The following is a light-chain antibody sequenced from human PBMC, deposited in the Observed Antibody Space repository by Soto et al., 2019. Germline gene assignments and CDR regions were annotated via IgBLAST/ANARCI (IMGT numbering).Light chain of an antibody. Sequence: DIQMTQSPSSLSASVGDRVTITCRASQTINTYLNWYQQKLGKAPKLLIYAAFTLQSGVPSRFSGSGSGTDFTLTISSMQPEDFATYYCQQSYSIPRTFGKGTKLQIK. CDR2: AAF. J-gene: IGKJ2*01. V-gene: IGKV1-39*01. CDR1: QTINTY. CDR3: QQSYSIPRT.